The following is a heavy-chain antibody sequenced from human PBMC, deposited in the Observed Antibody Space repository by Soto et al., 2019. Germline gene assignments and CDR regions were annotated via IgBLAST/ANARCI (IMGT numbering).Heavy chain of an antibody. CDR2: VSSYNGNT. CDR3: ARGPRYCSTTTCFAGVTWFDP. V-gene: IGHV1-18*04. CDR1: GYIFTSYG. D-gene: IGHD2-2*01. Sequence: QIQLMQSGAEVKKPGASVRVSCKTSGYIFTSYGIAWVRQAPGQGLEWLGWVSSYNGNTNYAQKVQGRVTMTTDKSTDTAYMDLRSLTSDDTAVYYCARGPRYCSTTTCFAGVTWFDPWGQGTPVTVSS. J-gene: IGHJ5*02.